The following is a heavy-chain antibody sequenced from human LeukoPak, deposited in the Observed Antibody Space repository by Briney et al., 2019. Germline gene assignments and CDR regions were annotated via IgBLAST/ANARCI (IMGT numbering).Heavy chain of an antibody. CDR3: ARHKDYYYSYMDV. J-gene: IGHJ6*03. CDR1: GDSISTSSYY. Sequence: SETLSLTCSVSGDSISTSSYYWGWIRQPPGKGLGWIGTIYYSGSTYYNPSLTSRVTISVDTSKNQFSLKLSSVTAADTAVYYCARHKDYYYSYMDVWGKGTTVTISS. V-gene: IGHV4-39*01. CDR2: IYYSGST.